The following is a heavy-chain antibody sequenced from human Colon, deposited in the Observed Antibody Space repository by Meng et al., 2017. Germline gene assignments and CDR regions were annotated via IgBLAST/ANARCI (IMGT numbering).Heavy chain of an antibody. CDR1: GGPISSYY. V-gene: IGHV4-59*01. CDR3: ARVHDSSGYMGYYYYGMDV. D-gene: IGHD3-22*01. J-gene: IGHJ6*02. Sequence: SETLSLTCTVSGGPISSYYWSWIRQPPGKGLEWIGYIYYSGSTNYNPSLKSRVTISVDTSKNQFSLKLSFVTAADTAVYYCARVHDSSGYMGYYYYGMDVWGQGTTVTVSS. CDR2: IYYSGST.